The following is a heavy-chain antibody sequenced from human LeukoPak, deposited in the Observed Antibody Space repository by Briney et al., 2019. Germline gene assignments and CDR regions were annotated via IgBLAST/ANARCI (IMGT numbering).Heavy chain of an antibody. J-gene: IGHJ4*02. CDR1: GGSIKSYY. CDR3: ARDSRGGGPDFDY. V-gene: IGHV4-59*12. Sequence: SETLSLTCTVPGGSIKSYYWNWIRQPPGKGLEWIGYIYYTGSTIYNPSLKSRVTISVDTSKNQFSLKLRSVTAADTAVYYCARDSRGGGPDFDYWGQGTLVTVSS. CDR2: IYYTGST. D-gene: IGHD3-16*01.